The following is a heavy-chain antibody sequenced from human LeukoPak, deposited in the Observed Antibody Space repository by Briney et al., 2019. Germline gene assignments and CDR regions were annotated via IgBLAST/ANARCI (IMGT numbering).Heavy chain of an antibody. CDR3: ARHSGSGSLSRPFDP. CDR1: GGSVTSGGFY. V-gene: IGHV4-39*01. Sequence: LETLSLTCNVSGGSVTSGGFYWGWLRQPPGKGPEWIATVYYTGSTYYNPSLKSRVTISIDTSKNQFSLRLTSVTATDTAVYHCARHSGSGSLSRPFDPWGQGTLVTVSS. D-gene: IGHD3-10*01. CDR2: VYYTGST. J-gene: IGHJ5*02.